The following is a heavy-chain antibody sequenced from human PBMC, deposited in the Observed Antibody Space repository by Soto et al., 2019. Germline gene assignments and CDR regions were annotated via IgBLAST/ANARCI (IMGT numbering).Heavy chain of an antibody. D-gene: IGHD3-22*01. CDR2: INAGNGNT. J-gene: IGHJ4*02. CDR1: GYTFTSYA. Sequence: ASVKVSCKASGYTFTSYAMHWVRQAPGQRREWMGWINAGNGNTKYSQKFQGRVTITRDTSASTAYMELSSLRSEDTAVYYCARDYHSSGSPPRNLYYWGQETLVPVSS. V-gene: IGHV1-3*01. CDR3: ARDYHSSGSPPRNLYY.